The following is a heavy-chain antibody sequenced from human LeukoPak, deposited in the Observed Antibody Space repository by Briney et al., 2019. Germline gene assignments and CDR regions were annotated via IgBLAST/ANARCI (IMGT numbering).Heavy chain of an antibody. J-gene: IGHJ5*02. Sequence: PGGSLRLSCAASGFTFSSYGMSWVRQAPGKGLEWMGGIIPIFGTANYAQKFQGRVTITADESTSTAYMELSSLRSEDTAVYYCARDRTRVVDYQRGWFDPWGQGTLVTVSS. CDR2: IIPIFGTA. V-gene: IGHV1-69*01. CDR1: GFTFSSYG. D-gene: IGHD3-22*01. CDR3: ARDRTRVVDYQRGWFDP.